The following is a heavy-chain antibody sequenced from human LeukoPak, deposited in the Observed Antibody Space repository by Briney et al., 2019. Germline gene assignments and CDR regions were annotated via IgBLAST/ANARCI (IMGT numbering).Heavy chain of an antibody. CDR3: ARRAEMATTNWFDP. D-gene: IGHD5-24*01. V-gene: IGHV1-69*13. Sequence: ASVTVSCKASGGTFISYAISWVRQAPGQGLEWMGGIIPIFGTANYAQKFQGRVTITADESTSTAYMELSSLRSEDTAVYYCARRAEMATTNWFDPWGQGTLVTVSS. CDR1: GGTFISYA. J-gene: IGHJ5*02. CDR2: IIPIFGTA.